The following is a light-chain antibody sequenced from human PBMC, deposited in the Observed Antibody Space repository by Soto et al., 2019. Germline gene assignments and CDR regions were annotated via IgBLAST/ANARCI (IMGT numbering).Light chain of an antibody. J-gene: IGLJ2*01. CDR1: SGHSSYA. CDR3: QTGGADSVI. CDR2: LNSDGSH. V-gene: IGLV4-69*01. Sequence: QLVLTHSPSASASLGASVKLTCTLSSGHSSYAIAWHQQQPEKGPRFLMTLNSDGSHSKGDGISDRFSGSSSGAERYLTISTLQSEDEADYYCQTGGADSVIFGGGTKVTVL.